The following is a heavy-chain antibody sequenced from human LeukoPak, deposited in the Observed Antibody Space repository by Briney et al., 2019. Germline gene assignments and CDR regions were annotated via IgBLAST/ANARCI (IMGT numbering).Heavy chain of an antibody. CDR1: GYTFTSYS. J-gene: IGHJ3*02. CDR2: INPSGGST. CDR3: ARDGHKYSVCYLDAFDI. Sequence: ASVKVSCKASGYTFTSYSMHWVRQAPGQGLEWMGVINPSGGSTSFAQKFQGRVTMTRDTSTSTVYMELSGLRSEDTAVYYCARDGHKYSVCYLDAFDIWGQGTMVTVSS. D-gene: IGHD1-26*01. V-gene: IGHV1-46*01.